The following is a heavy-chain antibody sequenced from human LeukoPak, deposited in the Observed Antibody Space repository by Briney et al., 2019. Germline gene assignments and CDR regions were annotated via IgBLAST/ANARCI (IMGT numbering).Heavy chain of an antibody. CDR1: GGTFSSYA. Sequence: GASVKVSCKASGGTFSSYAISWVRQAPGQGLEWMGRIIPILGIANYAQKFQGRVTITADKSTSTAYMELSSLRSEDTAVYYCARAAFSVDTAMVRFDPWGQGTLVTVSS. CDR3: ARAAFSVDTAMVRFDP. J-gene: IGHJ5*02. V-gene: IGHV1-69*04. CDR2: IIPILGIA. D-gene: IGHD5-18*01.